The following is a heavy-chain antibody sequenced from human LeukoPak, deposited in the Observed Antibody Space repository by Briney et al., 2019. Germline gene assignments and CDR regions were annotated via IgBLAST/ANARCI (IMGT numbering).Heavy chain of an antibody. V-gene: IGHV1-2*06. D-gene: IGHD6-19*01. J-gene: IGHJ4*02. Sequence: ASVKVSCKASGYTFTGYYMHWVRQAPGRGLEWMGRINLNSGGTNYAQKFQGRVTMTRDTSISTAYMELSRLRSDDTAVYYCARYGSSGWYPLDYWGQGTLVTVSS. CDR3: ARYGSSGWYPLDY. CDR1: GYTFTGYY. CDR2: INLNSGGT.